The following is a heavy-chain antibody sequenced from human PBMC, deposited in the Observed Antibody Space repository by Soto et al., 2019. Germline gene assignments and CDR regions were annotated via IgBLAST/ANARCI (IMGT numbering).Heavy chain of an antibody. Sequence: SQTLSLTCAISGGSVSSNSAAWNWIRQSPSRGLEWLGRTYYRSKWYNDYAVSVKSRITINPDTSKNQFSLQLNSVTPEDTAVYYCAREDCSGGSCYSFAGPWGQGTLVTVSS. J-gene: IGHJ5*02. V-gene: IGHV6-1*01. CDR1: GGSVSSNSAA. CDR2: TYYRSKWYN. CDR3: AREDCSGGSCYSFAGP. D-gene: IGHD2-15*01.